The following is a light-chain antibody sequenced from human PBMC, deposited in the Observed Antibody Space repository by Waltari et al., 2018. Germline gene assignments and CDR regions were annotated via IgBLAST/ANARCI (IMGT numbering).Light chain of an antibody. J-gene: IGLJ2*01. Sequence: QSALTQPASVSGSPGQSITISCTGTNSDVGGYDYVSWYQQHPGKAPTLIIYDVSNRPSGVSNRFSGPKAGNTASLTIFGLQAEDEADYYCNSYTSSSTRVFGGGTKLTVL. CDR3: NSYTSSSTRV. CDR1: NSDVGGYDY. CDR2: DVS. V-gene: IGLV2-14*03.